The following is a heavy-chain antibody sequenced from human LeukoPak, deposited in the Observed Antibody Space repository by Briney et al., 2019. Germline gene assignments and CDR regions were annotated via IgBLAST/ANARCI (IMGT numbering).Heavy chain of an antibody. V-gene: IGHV3-30-3*01. D-gene: IGHD2-15*01. CDR3: ARDLEDCSGGSCYSWFDP. CDR2: ISYDGSNK. Sequence: GGSLRLSCAASGFTFSSYAMHWVRQAPGKGLEWVAVISYDGSNKYCADSVKGRFTISRDNSKNTLYLQMNSLRAEDTAVYYCARDLEDCSGGSCYSWFDPWGQGTLVTVSS. CDR1: GFTFSSYA. J-gene: IGHJ5*02.